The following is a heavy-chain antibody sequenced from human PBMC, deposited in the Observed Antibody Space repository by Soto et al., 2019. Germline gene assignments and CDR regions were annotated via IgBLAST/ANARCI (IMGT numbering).Heavy chain of an antibody. D-gene: IGHD5-12*01. CDR2: IDPKSGGT. CDR1: GPTFIAYY. CDR3: ARVSVDVPE. J-gene: IGHJ4*02. V-gene: IGHV1-2*02. Sequence: QLVQSGAEVKKPGASVRVSCKTSGPTFIAYYIHWVRQAPGQGLEWMGWIDPKSGGTTYEQKFLGRVTMTRDTSINTADMDLNRLTSDDTAVYYCARVSVDVPEWGQGTLLTVS.